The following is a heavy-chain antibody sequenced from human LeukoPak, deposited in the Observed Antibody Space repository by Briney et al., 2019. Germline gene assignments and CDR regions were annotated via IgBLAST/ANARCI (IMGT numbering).Heavy chain of an antibody. V-gene: IGHV4-39*07. CDR2: IYYTGST. CDR1: GGSISSSSYS. Sequence: SETLSLTCTVSGGSISSSSYSWGWIRQPPGKGLEWIGNIYYTGSTYYNPSLKGRVTISVDTSKNQFSLKLSSVTAADTAVYYCTRITMVRGVIGNWFDPWGQGTLVTVSS. CDR3: TRITMVRGVIGNWFDP. J-gene: IGHJ5*02. D-gene: IGHD3-10*01.